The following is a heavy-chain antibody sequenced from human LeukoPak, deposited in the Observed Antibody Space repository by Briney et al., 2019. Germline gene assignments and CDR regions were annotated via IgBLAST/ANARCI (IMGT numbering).Heavy chain of an antibody. D-gene: IGHD1-26*01. V-gene: IGHV4-39*07. CDR1: GGSISSGSYY. CDR2: IYYSGST. CDR3: ARVSKRVYSGSYYRPFDAFDI. J-gene: IGHJ3*02. Sequence: PSETLSLTCTVSGGSISSGSYYWGWIRQPPGKGLEWIGSIYYSGSTYYNPSLKSRVTISVDTSKNQFSLKLSSVTAADTAVYYCARVSKRVYSGSYYRPFDAFDIWGQGTMVTVSS.